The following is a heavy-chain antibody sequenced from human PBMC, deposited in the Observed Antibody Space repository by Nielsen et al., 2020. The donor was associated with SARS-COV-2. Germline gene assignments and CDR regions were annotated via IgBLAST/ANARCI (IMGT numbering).Heavy chain of an antibody. CDR3: ARSSGYYGMDV. CDR2: IGTAGDT. D-gene: IGHD6-19*01. J-gene: IGHJ6*02. CDR1: GFTFSSYD. V-gene: IGHV3-13*01. Sequence: GGSLRLSCAASGFTFSSYDMHWVRQATGKGLEWVSAIGTAGDTCYPGSVKGRFTISRENAKNSLYLQMNSLRAGDTAVYYCARSSGYYGMDVWGQGTTVTVSS.